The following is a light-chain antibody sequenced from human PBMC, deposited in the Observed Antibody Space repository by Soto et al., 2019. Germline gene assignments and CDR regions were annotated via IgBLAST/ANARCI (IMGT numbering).Light chain of an antibody. V-gene: IGKV1D-16*01. CDR2: FAS. CDR3: QQYHRSSIT. J-gene: IGKJ5*01. Sequence: DIQMTQSPSSLSASVGVRVTITCRASQDIGSHLAWYQQKSEIAPKSLIYFASTLQSGVPSRFSGTGSGTEFTLTISSLHPDDFATYYCQQYHRSSITFGQGTRLEI. CDR1: QDIGSH.